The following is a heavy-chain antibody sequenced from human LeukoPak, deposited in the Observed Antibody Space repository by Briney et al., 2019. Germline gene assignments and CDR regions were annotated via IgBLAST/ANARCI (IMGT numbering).Heavy chain of an antibody. CDR2: ISSSSSYI. CDR1: GFTFSSYS. D-gene: IGHD3-22*01. J-gene: IGHJ4*02. V-gene: IGHV3-21*01. CDR3: ARDPHYYDSSGGD. Sequence: GGSLRLSCAASGFTFSSYSMNRVRQAPGKGLEWVSSISSSSSYIYYADSVKGRFTISRDNAKNSLYLQMNSLRAEDTAVYYCARDPHYYDSSGGDWGQGTLVTVSS.